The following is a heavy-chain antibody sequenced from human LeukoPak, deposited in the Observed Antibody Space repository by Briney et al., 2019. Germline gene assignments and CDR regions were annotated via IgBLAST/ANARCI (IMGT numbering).Heavy chain of an antibody. CDR3: ARADRSGYYDF. Sequence: GGSLRLSCAVSGFIFSNSDMHWVRQVTGNSPEWVSAIGTAGDTHYPGSVKGRFTISRDNGKNSLYLQMNRLSPGDTAVYYCARADRSGYYDFWGQGTLVTVSS. J-gene: IGHJ4*02. CDR2: IGTAGDT. V-gene: IGHV3-13*01. CDR1: GFIFSNSD. D-gene: IGHD3-3*01.